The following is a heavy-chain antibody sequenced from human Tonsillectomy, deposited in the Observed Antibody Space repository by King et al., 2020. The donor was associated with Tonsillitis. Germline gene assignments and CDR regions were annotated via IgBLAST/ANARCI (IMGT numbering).Heavy chain of an antibody. Sequence: QLVQSGAEVKKPGESLKISCQGSGYTFTSYWIAWVRQMPGKGLELMGIIYPGDFDTKYNPSFQGQVTISADKSINTAYLQWSSLEASDTAMYFCARRSTGCYSGFDYWGQGTLVTVSS. CDR2: IYPGDFDT. V-gene: IGHV5-51*01. D-gene: IGHD2-2*01. CDR1: GYTFTSYW. J-gene: IGHJ4*02. CDR3: ARRSTGCYSGFDY.